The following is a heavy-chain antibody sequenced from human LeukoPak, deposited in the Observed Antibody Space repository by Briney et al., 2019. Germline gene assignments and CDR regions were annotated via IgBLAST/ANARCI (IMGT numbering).Heavy chain of an antibody. CDR2: ISWNSGTI. V-gene: IGHV3-9*01. Sequence: PGRSLRLSCAASGFTFDDYAMHWVRQAPGKGLEWVSGISWNSGTIAYADSVKGRFTISRDNAKNSLYLQMNGLRAEDTAFYYCAKAGCSSISCYVNCWGQGTLVTVSS. D-gene: IGHD2-2*01. CDR1: GFTFDDYA. CDR3: AKAGCSSISCYVNC. J-gene: IGHJ4*02.